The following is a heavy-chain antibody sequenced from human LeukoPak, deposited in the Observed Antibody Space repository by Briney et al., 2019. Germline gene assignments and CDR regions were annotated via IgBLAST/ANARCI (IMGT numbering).Heavy chain of an antibody. CDR3: ARDQHNWFDP. CDR2: MNPNSGNT. Sequence: ASVKVSCKASGYTFTSYDINWVRQATGQGLEWMGWMNPNSGNTNYAQKLQGRVTMTTDTSTSTAYMELRSLRSDDTAVYYCARDQHNWFDPWGQGTLVTVSS. CDR1: GYTFTSYD. J-gene: IGHJ5*02. V-gene: IGHV1-18*01.